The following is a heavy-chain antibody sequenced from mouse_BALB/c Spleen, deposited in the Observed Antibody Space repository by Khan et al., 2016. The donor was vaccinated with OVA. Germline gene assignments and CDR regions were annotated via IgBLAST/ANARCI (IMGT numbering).Heavy chain of an antibody. J-gene: IGHJ3*01. CDR2: ISSGGDYT. D-gene: IGHD1-1*01. CDR3: ASHLAGSFAY. V-gene: IGHV5-6*01. Sequence: EVELVESGGDLVKPGGSLKLSCAASGFTFSSYSMSWVSQTPDKRLEWVASISSGGDYTYYPDIVKGRFTISRDNAKNTLYLEMSSLKSEVTAMYYCASHLAGSFAYWGQGTLVTVSA. CDR1: GFTFSSYS.